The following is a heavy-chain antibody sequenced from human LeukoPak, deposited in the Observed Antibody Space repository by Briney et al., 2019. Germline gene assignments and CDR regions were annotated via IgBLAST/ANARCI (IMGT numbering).Heavy chain of an antibody. J-gene: IGHJ3*02. D-gene: IGHD3-16*01. CDR1: GGSISNYH. CDR2: IYYSGST. Sequence: IPSETLSLTCSVSGGSISNYHWSWIRQPPGKGLEWIGYIYYSGSTNYNPSLKSRVTISVDTSKNQFSLKLSSVTAADTAVYYCARHVITGDAFDIWGQGTMVTVSS. V-gene: IGHV4-59*08. CDR3: ARHVITGDAFDI.